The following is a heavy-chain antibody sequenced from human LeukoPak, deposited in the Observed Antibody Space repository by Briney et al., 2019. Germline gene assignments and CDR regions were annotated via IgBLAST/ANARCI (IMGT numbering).Heavy chain of an antibody. CDR2: IYTVGGT. CDR3: AREGGDYVFDY. V-gene: IGHV3-53*01. CDR1: GFTVSSNY. J-gene: IGHJ4*02. D-gene: IGHD2-21*02. Sequence: GGSLRLSCAASGFTVSSNYMSWVRQAPGKGLEWVSDIYTVGGTYYADSVKGRFTISRDNSKNTLYLQMNSLRAEDTAVYYCAREGGDYVFDYWGRGTLVTVSS.